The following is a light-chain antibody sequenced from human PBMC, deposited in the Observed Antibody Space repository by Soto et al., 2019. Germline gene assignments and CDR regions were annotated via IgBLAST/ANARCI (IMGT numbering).Light chain of an antibody. CDR1: QSVSSS. V-gene: IGKV3-15*01. J-gene: IGKJ1*01. CDR2: DSS. CDR3: QQYYNWPPTWT. Sequence: EIVITQSPATLPVSPGERATLSCRASQSVSSSVAWYQQQPGQAPTLLIYDSSSRATGVAARFSGSGSGTEFSLAISSLQSEDFAVYYCQQYYNWPPTWTFGQGTKVDIK.